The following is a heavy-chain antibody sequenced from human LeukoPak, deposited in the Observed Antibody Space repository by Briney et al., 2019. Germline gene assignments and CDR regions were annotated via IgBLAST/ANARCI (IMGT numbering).Heavy chain of an antibody. CDR2: IWSDGSNK. CDR3: ARDYRRSISCQDY. Sequence: GGSLRLSCAASGFTFRSYGMHWVRQAPGKGLEWVAIIWSDGSNKYYADSVKGRFTISRDNSKNTLYLQMNSLRVEDTAVYYCARDYRRSISCQDYWGQGTLVTVSS. D-gene: IGHD2-2*01. V-gene: IGHV3-33*01. CDR1: GFTFRSYG. J-gene: IGHJ4*02.